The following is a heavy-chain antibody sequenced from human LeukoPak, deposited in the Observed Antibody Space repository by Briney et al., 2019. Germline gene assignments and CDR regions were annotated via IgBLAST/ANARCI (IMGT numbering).Heavy chain of an antibody. D-gene: IGHD3-16*01. J-gene: IGHJ3*01. Sequence: GGSLRLSCATSGFTFSNYDMHWVRQATGKGLEWVSLVGFAGDTYYADSVKGRFTISRENAKNSLYLEMTSLRVGDTAVYYCAREDRGGSLHGLGLWGQGTMDTVSS. CDR1: GFTFSNYD. CDR3: AREDRGGSLHGLGL. V-gene: IGHV3-13*01. CDR2: VGFAGDT.